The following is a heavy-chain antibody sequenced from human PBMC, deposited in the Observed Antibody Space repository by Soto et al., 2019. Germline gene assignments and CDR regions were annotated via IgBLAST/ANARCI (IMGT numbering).Heavy chain of an antibody. CDR3: ASIARYSSGWLFDY. Sequence: TPSLTCTVSGGSISSSSYYWGWIRQPPGKGLEWIGSIYYSGSTYYNPSLKSRVTISVDTSKNQFSLKLSSVTAADTAVYYCASIARYSSGWLFDYWGQGTLVTVS. CDR1: GGSISSSSYY. CDR2: IYYSGST. V-gene: IGHV4-39*01. D-gene: IGHD6-19*01. J-gene: IGHJ4*02.